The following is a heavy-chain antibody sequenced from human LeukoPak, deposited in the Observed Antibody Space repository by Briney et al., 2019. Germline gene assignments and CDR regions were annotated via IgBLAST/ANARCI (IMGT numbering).Heavy chain of an antibody. V-gene: IGHV3-21*01. D-gene: IGHD3-10*01. CDR1: GFTYRSYS. CDR2: INSDSNYI. CDR3: AVAYYYGSGDAFDI. J-gene: IGHJ3*02. Sequence: GGSLRLSCAASGFTYRSYSMNWVRQAPGKGLEWVSSINSDSNYIYYADSVQGRFTISRDNAKNSLYLQMNSLRAEDTAVYYCAVAYYYGSGDAFDIWGQGTKVTVSS.